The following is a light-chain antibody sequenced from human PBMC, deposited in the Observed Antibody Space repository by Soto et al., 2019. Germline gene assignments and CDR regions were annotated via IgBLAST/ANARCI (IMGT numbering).Light chain of an antibody. CDR3: SSFAGGGNPVL. CDR1: SSDVGGYNY. CDR2: EVT. V-gene: IGLV2-8*01. Sequence: QSALTQPPSASGSLGQSVTISCTGTSSDVGGYNYVSWHQQHPGKAPKVMIYEVTKRPPGVPERFSGSKSGNTAFLTVSGLQAEDEADYYCSSFAGGGNPVLLGGGTKLTVL. J-gene: IGLJ2*01.